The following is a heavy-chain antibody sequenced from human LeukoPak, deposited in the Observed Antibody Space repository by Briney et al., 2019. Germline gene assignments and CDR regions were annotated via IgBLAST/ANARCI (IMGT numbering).Heavy chain of an antibody. CDR1: GFTFSSYS. Sequence: PGGSLRLSCAASGFTFSSYSMNWVRQAPGKGLEWVSSISSSSSYIYYADSVKGRFTISRDNAKNSLYLQMNSLRAEDTAVYYCAREVDVVVVAATRDGGPNWFDPWGQGTLVTVSS. D-gene: IGHD2-15*01. V-gene: IGHV3-21*01. CDR3: AREVDVVVVAATRDGGPNWFDP. CDR2: ISSSSSYI. J-gene: IGHJ5*02.